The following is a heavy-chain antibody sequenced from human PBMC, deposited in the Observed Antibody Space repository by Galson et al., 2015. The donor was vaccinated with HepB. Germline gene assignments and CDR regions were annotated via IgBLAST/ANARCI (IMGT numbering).Heavy chain of an antibody. CDR1: AFTFSNYW. V-gene: IGHV3-7*01. CDR2: INQDGSEK. J-gene: IGHJ6*02. D-gene: IGHD6-19*01. Sequence: SLRLSCAASAFTFSNYWMSWVRQAPGKGLEWVANINQDGSEKYYVDSVRGRFTMSRDNAQNSLFLQMNSLRAEDTALYYCARFLVSSAWYLPMDYYYGMDVWGQGTTVTGSS. CDR3: ARFLVSSAWYLPMDYYYGMDV.